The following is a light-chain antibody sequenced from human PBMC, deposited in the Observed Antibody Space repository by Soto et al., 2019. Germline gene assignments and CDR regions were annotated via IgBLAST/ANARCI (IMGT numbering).Light chain of an antibody. Sequence: DVQMTQSPSTLSASVGDRVTITCRASQTITNRLAWYQQKAGKAPKLLIYKASSLETGVPSRFSGSGSETEFTLTISSLQPDDFATYYCQQYNSYSPLTLGGGTKVDIK. CDR3: QQYNSYSPLT. V-gene: IGKV1-5*03. CDR1: QTITNR. J-gene: IGKJ4*01. CDR2: KAS.